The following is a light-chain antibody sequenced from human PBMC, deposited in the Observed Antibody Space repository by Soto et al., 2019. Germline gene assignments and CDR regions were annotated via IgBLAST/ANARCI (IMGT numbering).Light chain of an antibody. CDR1: QGIRRD. V-gene: IGKV1-6*01. Sequence: AIXMTQSPSSLSASVGDTVTITCRASQGIRRDLSWYQQKPGEAPKLLIYSASDLQGAVPSRFRGSGSGTDFTLTISSLQPEDFATYYCLQDFNFPRTFGQGTKVEV. CDR3: LQDFNFPRT. CDR2: SAS. J-gene: IGKJ1*01.